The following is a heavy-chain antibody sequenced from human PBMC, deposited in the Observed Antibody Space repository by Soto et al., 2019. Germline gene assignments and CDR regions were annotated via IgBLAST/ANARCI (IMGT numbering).Heavy chain of an antibody. CDR3: ARQGRGYGDYVLWYFDL. V-gene: IGHV4-59*08. CDR1: GGSISSYY. Sequence: QVQLQESGPGLVKPSETLSLTCTVSGGSISSYYWSWIRQPPGKGLEWIGYIYYSGRTNYHPSLKRRVTISVDPSKNQFSLKLSSVTAADTAVYYCARQGRGYGDYVLWYFDLWGRGTLVTVSS. J-gene: IGHJ2*01. CDR2: IYYSGRT. D-gene: IGHD4-17*01.